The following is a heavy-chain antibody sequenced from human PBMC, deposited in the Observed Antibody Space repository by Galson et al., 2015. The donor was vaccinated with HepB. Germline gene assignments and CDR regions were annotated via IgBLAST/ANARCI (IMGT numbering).Heavy chain of an antibody. CDR3: ARDESLMGWSDP. V-gene: IGHV1-3*04. Sequence: SVKVSCKASGYTFTSYAMHWVRQAPGQRLEWMGWINTGNGNTDYAQKVQGRVTMTTDTSTSTAYMELRGLRSDDTAVYYCARDESLMGWSDPWGQGTLVTVSS. D-gene: IGHD3-9*01. CDR2: INTGNGNT. J-gene: IGHJ5*02. CDR1: GYTFTSYA.